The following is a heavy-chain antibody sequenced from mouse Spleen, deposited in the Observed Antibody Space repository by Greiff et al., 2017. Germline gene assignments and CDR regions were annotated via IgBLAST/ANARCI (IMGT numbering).Heavy chain of an antibody. Sequence: QVQLKESGAELARPGASVKMSCKASGYTFTSYTMHWVKQRPGQGLEWIGYINPSSGYTKYNQKFKDKATLTADKSSSTAYMQLNSLTSEDSAVYFCAINWDLAWFAYWGQGTLVTVSA. D-gene: IGHD4-1*02. CDR3: AINWDLAWFAY. CDR1: GYTFTSYT. V-gene: IGHV1-4*01. J-gene: IGHJ3*01. CDR2: INPSSGYT.